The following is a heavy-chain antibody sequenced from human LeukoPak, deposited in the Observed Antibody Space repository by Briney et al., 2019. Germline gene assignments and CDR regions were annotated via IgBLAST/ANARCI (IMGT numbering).Heavy chain of an antibody. Sequence: GGSLRLSCAASGFTFSSYAMSWVRQAPGKGLEWVSAISGSGGSTYYADSVKGRFTISRDNSKNTLYLQMNSLRAEDTAVYHCAKSSGTMVQGANWFDPWGQGTLVTVSS. CDR3: AKSSGTMVQGANWFDP. CDR2: ISGSGGST. CDR1: GFTFSSYA. J-gene: IGHJ5*02. V-gene: IGHV3-23*01. D-gene: IGHD3-10*01.